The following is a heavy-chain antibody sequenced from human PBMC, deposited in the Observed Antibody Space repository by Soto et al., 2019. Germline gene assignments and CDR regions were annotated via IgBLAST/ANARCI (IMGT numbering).Heavy chain of an antibody. J-gene: IGHJ3*02. D-gene: IGHD3-16*02. V-gene: IGHV4-39*01. CDR3: ARQSPGRAYDYVWGSYRDAFDI. Sequence: QLQLQESGPGLVKPSETLSLTCTVSGGSISSSSYYWGWIRQPPGKGLEWIGSIYYSGSTYYNPSLKSRVTISVDTSKTQFSLKLSSVTAADTAVYYCARQSPGRAYDYVWGSYRDAFDIWGQGTMVTVSS. CDR2: IYYSGST. CDR1: GGSISSSSYY.